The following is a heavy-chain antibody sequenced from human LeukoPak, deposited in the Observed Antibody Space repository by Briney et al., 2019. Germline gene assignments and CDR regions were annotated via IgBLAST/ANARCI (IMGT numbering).Heavy chain of an antibody. CDR3: ARKDGDV. Sequence: TSSETLFLTCTVSGGSISDYHWTWIRQPAGKGLEWIGRIYTSGSTNYNPSLKSRVTMSVDTSNNQFSLKLTSVTAADTAVYYCARKDGDVWGQGTLVTVSS. CDR2: IYTSGST. J-gene: IGHJ4*02. V-gene: IGHV4-4*07. CDR1: GGSISDYH. D-gene: IGHD5-24*01.